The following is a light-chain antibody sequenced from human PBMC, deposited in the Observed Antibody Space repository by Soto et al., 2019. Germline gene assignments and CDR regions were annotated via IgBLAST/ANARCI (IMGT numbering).Light chain of an antibody. CDR2: EVS. J-gene: IGLJ1*01. CDR1: SSDVGGYNY. Sequence: QSALTQPASVSGSPGQSITISCTGTSSDVGGYNYVSWYQQHPGKAPKLMIFEVSNRPSGVSNRFSGSKSGNTASLTISGLQAEDEADYYCSSYIISTTTPCVFGPGTKLTVL. CDR3: SSYIISTTTPCV. V-gene: IGLV2-14*01.